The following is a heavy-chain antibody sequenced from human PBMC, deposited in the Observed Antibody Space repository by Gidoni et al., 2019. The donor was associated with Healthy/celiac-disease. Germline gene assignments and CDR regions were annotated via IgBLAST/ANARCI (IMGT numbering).Heavy chain of an antibody. CDR2: ISYDGSNK. V-gene: IGHV3-30-3*01. D-gene: IGHD3-22*01. CDR1: GFTFSSYA. Sequence: GFTFSSYAMHWVRQAPGKGLEWVAVISYDGSNKYYADSVKVRFTISRDNSKNTLYLQMNSLRAEDTAVYYCARDILPYDSSGYYFDYWGQGTLVTVSS. J-gene: IGHJ4*02. CDR3: ARDILPYDSSGYYFDY.